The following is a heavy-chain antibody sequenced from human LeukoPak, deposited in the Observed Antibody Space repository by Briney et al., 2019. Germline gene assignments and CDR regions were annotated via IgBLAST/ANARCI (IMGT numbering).Heavy chain of an antibody. CDR1: GYTFTTYG. J-gene: IGHJ4*02. D-gene: IGHD3-22*01. Sequence: GASVKVSCKASGYTFTTYGLSWVRQAPGQGLEWLGWVSTYDDNIKYAQSLQGRLTLTIDTSTSTAYMELRSLTSDDTAVYYCARDRPGFYSSGYYVNWGQGTLVTVSS. CDR3: ARDRPGFYSSGYYVN. CDR2: VSTYDDNI. V-gene: IGHV1-18*01.